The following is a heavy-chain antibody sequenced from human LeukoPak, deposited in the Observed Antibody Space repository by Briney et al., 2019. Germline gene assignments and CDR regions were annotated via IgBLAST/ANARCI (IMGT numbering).Heavy chain of an antibody. J-gene: IGHJ6*02. CDR1: GFTFSSYV. CDR2: ISDNGVTR. CDR3: AKAPAPYYYYYGMDV. V-gene: IGHV3-23*01. Sequence: GGSLRLSCAASGFTFSSYVMNWVRQAPGKGLEWVSSISDNGVTRYYADSVKGRFTISRDNSDNTVYLQMNSLRAEDTAIYYYAKAPAPYYYYYGMDVWGQGTAVTVSS.